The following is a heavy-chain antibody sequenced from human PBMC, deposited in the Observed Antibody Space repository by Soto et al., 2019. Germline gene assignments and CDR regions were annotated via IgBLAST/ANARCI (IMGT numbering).Heavy chain of an antibody. J-gene: IGHJ6*02. V-gene: IGHV1-18*01. Sequence: ASVKVSCKASGYTFTNYCISWVRQAPGQGLEWMGWISTYNGHTNYAQKLQGRVTMTTDTSTSTAYMELRSLRSDDTAVCYCARVRGDYSRAMDVWGQGTTVTVSS. CDR1: GYTFTNYC. D-gene: IGHD4-17*01. CDR3: ARVRGDYSRAMDV. CDR2: ISTYNGHT.